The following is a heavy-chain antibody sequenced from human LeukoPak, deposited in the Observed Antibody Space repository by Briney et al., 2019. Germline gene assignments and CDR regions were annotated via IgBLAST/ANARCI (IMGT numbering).Heavy chain of an antibody. D-gene: IGHD2-8*01. J-gene: IGHJ3*02. Sequence: SETLSLTCTVSGGSISSHYWSWIRQPPGKGLEWIGYIDHSGSTNYSPSLQSRVTISVDMSNNQFSLKLRSVTAADTAVYYCARRLYPYAFDIWGQGTMVTVSS. CDR2: IDHSGST. V-gene: IGHV4-59*11. CDR3: ARRLYPYAFDI. CDR1: GGSISSHY.